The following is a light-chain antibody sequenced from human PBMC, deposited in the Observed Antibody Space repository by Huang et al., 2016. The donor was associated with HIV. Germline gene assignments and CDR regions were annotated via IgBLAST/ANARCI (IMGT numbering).Light chain of an antibody. Sequence: EIVMTQSPATLSVSPGERATLSCRASQSVSRSLAWYRQKPGQAPRLLIYGASTRATGIPSRFRGFGSGTDFTLTISSLQSEDFAVYYCQQYNNWPRTFGRGTQVEIK. J-gene: IGKJ4*02. CDR1: QSVSRS. CDR3: QQYNNWPRT. V-gene: IGKV3-15*01. CDR2: GAS.